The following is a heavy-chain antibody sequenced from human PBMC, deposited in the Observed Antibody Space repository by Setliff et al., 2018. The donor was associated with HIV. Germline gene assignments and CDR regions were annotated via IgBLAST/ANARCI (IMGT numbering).Heavy chain of an antibody. CDR2: ISGSGTYT. D-gene: IGHD6-19*01. J-gene: IGHJ5*02. V-gene: IGHV3-21*04. CDR3: VPQGPGPGSGWWRNWFDP. CDR1: GFTFTSHS. Sequence: GGCLRLSCVTSGFTFTSHSMNWVRLRPGKGLEWVASISGSGTYTHYADSVRGRFTISRDNAKNSLFLQMNSLRVEDTAVYFCVPQGPGPGSGWWRNWFDPWGQGTLVTVSS.